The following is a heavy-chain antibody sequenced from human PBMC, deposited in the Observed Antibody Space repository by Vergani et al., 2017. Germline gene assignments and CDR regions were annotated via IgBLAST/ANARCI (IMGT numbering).Heavy chain of an antibody. CDR2: IYYSGST. V-gene: IGHV4-39*01. D-gene: IGHD4-17*01. CDR3: AMYYGDLSSFDY. CDR1: GGSISSSSYY. Sequence: QLQLQASGPGLVKPSDTLSLTCTVSGGSISSSSYYWGWIRQPQGKGLEWIGSIYYSGSTYYNPSLKSRVTISVDTSKNQFSLKLSSVTAADTAVYYCAMYYGDLSSFDYWGQGTLVTVSS. J-gene: IGHJ4*02.